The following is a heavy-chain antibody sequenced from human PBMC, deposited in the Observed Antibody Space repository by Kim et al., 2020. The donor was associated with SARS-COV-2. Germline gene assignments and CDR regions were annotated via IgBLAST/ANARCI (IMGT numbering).Heavy chain of an antibody. Sequence: SETLSLTCTVSGGSISSSSYYWGWIRQPPGKGLEWIGSIYYSGSTYYNPSLKSRVTISVDTSKNQFSLKLSPVTAADTAVYYCARSGPPFYFDYWGQGTLVTVSS. V-gene: IGHV4-39*01. J-gene: IGHJ4*02. CDR1: GGSISSSSYY. CDR2: IYYSGST. D-gene: IGHD3-10*01. CDR3: ARSGPPFYFDY.